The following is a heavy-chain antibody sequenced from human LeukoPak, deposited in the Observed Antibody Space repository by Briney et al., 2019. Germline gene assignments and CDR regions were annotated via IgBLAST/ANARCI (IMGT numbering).Heavy chain of an antibody. CDR3: AKSRYYDSSGYSPWYFDY. J-gene: IGHJ4*02. CDR1: GFTFSSYA. Sequence: PGGSLRLSCGASGFTFSSYAMSWVRQAPGKGLEWVSAISGSGGSTYYADSVKGRFTISRDNSKNTLYLQMNSLRAEDTAVYYCAKSRYYDSSGYSPWYFDYWGQGTLVTVS. V-gene: IGHV3-23*01. CDR2: ISGSGGST. D-gene: IGHD3-22*01.